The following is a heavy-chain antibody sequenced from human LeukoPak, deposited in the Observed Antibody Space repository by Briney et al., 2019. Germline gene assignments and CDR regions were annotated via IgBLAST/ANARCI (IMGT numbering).Heavy chain of an antibody. CDR2: IIPILGIA. J-gene: IGHJ4*02. CDR1: GGTFSSYA. D-gene: IGHD6-19*01. V-gene: IGHV1-69*04. Sequence: ASVKVSCKASGGTFSSYAISWVRQAPGQGLEWMGRIIPILGIANYAQKFQGRVTITADKSTSTAYMELSSLRSEDTAVYYCAKVRGERIAVAGTFDYWGQGTLVTVSS. CDR3: AKVRGERIAVAGTFDY.